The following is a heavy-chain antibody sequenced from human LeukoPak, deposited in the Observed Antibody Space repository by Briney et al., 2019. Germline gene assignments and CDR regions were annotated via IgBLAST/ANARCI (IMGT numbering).Heavy chain of an antibody. CDR3: ASFRGSGNYGVHNWFDP. D-gene: IGHD4-17*01. V-gene: IGHV1-2*02. CDR1: RYTFTGYY. CDR2: INPNSGGT. J-gene: IGHJ5*02. Sequence: ASVKVSCKASRYTFTGYYMHWVRQAPGQGLEWMGWINPNSGGTNYAQKFQGRVTMTRDTSISTAYMELSRLRSDDTAVYYCASFRGSGNYGVHNWFDPWGQGTLVTVSS.